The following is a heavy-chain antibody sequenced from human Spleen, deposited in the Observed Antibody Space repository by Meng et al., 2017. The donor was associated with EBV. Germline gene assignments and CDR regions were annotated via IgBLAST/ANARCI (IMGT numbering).Heavy chain of an antibody. J-gene: IGHJ4*02. CDR1: GFTFSSYW. D-gene: IGHD6-25*01. CDR3: SRDLVGSDDD. V-gene: IGHV3-74*01. Sequence: GHLVEAGGAFVQPGGSLRLFCAAFGFTFSSYWMHWVRQAPGKGLVWVSRTNENGRITNYADSVEGRFTIFRDNARNTLYLHMNSLRPEDTAVYFCSRDLVGSDDDWGQGTLVTVSS. CDR2: TNENGRIT.